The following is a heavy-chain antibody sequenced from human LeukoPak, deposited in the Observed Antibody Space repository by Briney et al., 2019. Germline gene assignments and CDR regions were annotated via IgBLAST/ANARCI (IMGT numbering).Heavy chain of an antibody. CDR2: INHSGRN. CDR3: ARAQRWRNFDY. Sequence: SETLSLTCAVYGGSFSGYYWSWIRQPPGKGLEWIGEINHSGRNNYNPSLKSRVTISINTSKNQFSLKLSSVTAADTAVYYCARAQRWRNFDYWGQGTLVTVSS. D-gene: IGHD4-17*01. CDR1: GGSFSGYY. J-gene: IGHJ4*02. V-gene: IGHV4-34*01.